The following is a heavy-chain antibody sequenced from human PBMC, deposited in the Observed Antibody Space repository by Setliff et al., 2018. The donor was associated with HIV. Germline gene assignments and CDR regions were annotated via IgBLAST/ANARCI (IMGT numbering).Heavy chain of an antibody. V-gene: IGHV3-48*01. CDR3: ARRRGTIRTGGWFDP. Sequence: PGGSLRLSCAASGFTFSSYSMNWVRQAPGKGLEWVLSISSSSSTIYYADSVKGRFTISRDNAKNSLYLQMSSLRAEDTAIYYCARRRGTIRTGGWFDPWGQGTLVTVSS. CDR1: GFTFSSYS. CDR2: ISSSSSTI. D-gene: IGHD2-2*01. J-gene: IGHJ5*02.